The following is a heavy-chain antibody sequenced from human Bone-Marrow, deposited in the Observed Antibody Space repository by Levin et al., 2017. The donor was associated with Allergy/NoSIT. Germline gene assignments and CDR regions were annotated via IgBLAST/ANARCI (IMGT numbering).Heavy chain of an antibody. J-gene: IGHJ4*02. CDR3: PKDRYCTTITCPVDY. CDR1: GFTFDTYA. V-gene: IGHV3-23*01. D-gene: IGHD2-8*01. Sequence: GGSLRLSCVASGFTFDTYAMNWVRQAPGKGLEWVSGISDSGGSTYYADSVKGRFTISRDNSKNTLYLQMNNLRAEDTAIYYCPKDRYCTTITCPVDYWGQGILVTVSS. CDR2: ISDSGGST.